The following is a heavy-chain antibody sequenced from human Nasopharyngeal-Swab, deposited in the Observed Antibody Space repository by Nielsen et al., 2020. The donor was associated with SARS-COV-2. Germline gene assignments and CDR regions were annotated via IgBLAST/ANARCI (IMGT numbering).Heavy chain of an antibody. CDR3: ARPAAHYSDTTGLYSFDL. V-gene: IGHV1-18*04. Sequence: ASVKVSCKASGYTFTNHYINWVRQAPGQGLEWMGWISPFNDYTNFAQNLQGRVTMTTDTSTSTAYMDLGGLRSDDTAVYYCARPAAHYSDTTGLYSFDLWGQGTMVTVSS. CDR1: GYTFTNHY. CDR2: ISPFNDYT. D-gene: IGHD6-25*01. J-gene: IGHJ3*01.